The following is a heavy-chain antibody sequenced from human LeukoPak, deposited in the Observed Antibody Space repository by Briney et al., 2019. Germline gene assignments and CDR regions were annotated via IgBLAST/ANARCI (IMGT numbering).Heavy chain of an antibody. CDR1: GYTFTSYG. D-gene: IGHD2-2*01. Sequence: SVKVSCKASGYTFTSYGISWVRQAPGQGLEWMGGIIPIFGTANYAQKFQGRVTITTDESTSTAYMELSSLRSEDTAVYYCARVRCSSTSCYSISWFDPWGQGTLVTVSS. CDR2: IIPIFGTA. CDR3: ARVRCSSTSCYSISWFDP. V-gene: IGHV1-69*05. J-gene: IGHJ5*02.